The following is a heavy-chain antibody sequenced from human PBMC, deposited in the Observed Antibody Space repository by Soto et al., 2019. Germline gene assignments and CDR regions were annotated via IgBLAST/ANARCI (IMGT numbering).Heavy chain of an antibody. Sequence: PSETLSLTCTVSGGSISSYYWSWIRQPPGKGLEWIGYIYYSGSTNYNPSLKSRVTISVDTSKNQFSLKLSSVTAADTAVYYRARGGRYDFWRGYPPSLTSYYYMDVWGKGTTVTVSS. D-gene: IGHD3-3*01. V-gene: IGHV4-59*01. J-gene: IGHJ6*03. CDR2: IYYSGST. CDR1: GGSISSYY. CDR3: ARGGRYDFWRGYPPSLTSYYYMDV.